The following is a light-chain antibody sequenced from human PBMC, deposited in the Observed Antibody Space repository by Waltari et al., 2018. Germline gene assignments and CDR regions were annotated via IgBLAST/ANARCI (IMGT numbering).Light chain of an antibody. V-gene: IGKV1-13*02. CDR3: QQCLTYPQA. CDR1: QGIRSG. Sequence: AIQLTQSPSSLSASIGDRVTISCRASQGIRSGLAWYQQKPGQPPKLLIYDASTLDSGVPSSFSGSGSGTDFTLTISSLQPEDFATYYCQQCLTYPQAFGQGTRLEIK. J-gene: IGKJ5*01. CDR2: DAS.